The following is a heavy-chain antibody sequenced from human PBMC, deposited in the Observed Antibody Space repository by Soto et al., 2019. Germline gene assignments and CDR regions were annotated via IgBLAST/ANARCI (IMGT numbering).Heavy chain of an antibody. CDR3: ARGVGSGSYYNQYNWFDP. D-gene: IGHD3-10*01. CDR1: GYTFMNYG. V-gene: IGHV1-18*01. Sequence: RASVKVSCKASGYTFMNYGISWVRQAPGQGLEWMGWISGYNGNTNSAQKFQGRVTMTTDTSTSTAYMELRSLRSDDTAVYYCARGVGSGSYYNQYNWFDPWGQGTLVTVSS. CDR2: ISGYNGNT. J-gene: IGHJ5*02.